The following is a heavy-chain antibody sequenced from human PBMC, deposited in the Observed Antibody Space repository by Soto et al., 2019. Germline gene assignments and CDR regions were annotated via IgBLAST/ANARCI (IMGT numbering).Heavy chain of an antibody. J-gene: IGHJ6*02. CDR2: ISYDGSNK. D-gene: IGHD3-10*01. V-gene: IGHV3-30*18. CDR3: AKDKRGRDYYGSGSLYYYYGMDV. CDR1: GFTFSSYG. Sequence: GGSLRLSCAASGFTFSSYGMHWVRQAPGKGLEWVAVISYDGSNKYYADSVKGRFTISRDNSKNTLYLQMNSLRAEDTAVYYCAKDKRGRDYYGSGSLYYYYGMDVWGQGTTVTV.